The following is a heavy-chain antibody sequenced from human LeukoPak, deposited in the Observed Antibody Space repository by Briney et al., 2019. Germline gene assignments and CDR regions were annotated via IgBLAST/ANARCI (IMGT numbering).Heavy chain of an antibody. V-gene: IGHV4-59*01. CDR2: IYYSGCT. D-gene: IGHD5-18*01. Sequence: SETLSLTCTVSGGSISSYYWSWIRQPPGKGLEWIGHIYYSGCTNYNPSLKSRVTISIDTSKNQFSLRLSSVTAADTAVYYCARGAAGYSYGWDQGTLVTVSS. J-gene: IGHJ4*02. CDR1: GGSISSYY. CDR3: ARGAAGYSYG.